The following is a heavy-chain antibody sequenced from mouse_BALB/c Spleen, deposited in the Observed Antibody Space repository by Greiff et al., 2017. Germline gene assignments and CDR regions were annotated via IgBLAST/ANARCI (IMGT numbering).Heavy chain of an antibody. CDR2: ISDGGSYT. J-gene: IGHJ3*01. Sequence: EVKVVESGGGLVKPGGSLKLSCAASGFTFSDYYMYWVRQTPEKRLEWVATISDGGSYTYYPDSVKGRFTISRDNAKNNLYLQMSSLKSEDTAMYYCARVEYDAFAYWGQGTLVTVSA. CDR3: ARVEYDAFAY. D-gene: IGHD2-14*01. V-gene: IGHV5-4*02. CDR1: GFTFSDYY.